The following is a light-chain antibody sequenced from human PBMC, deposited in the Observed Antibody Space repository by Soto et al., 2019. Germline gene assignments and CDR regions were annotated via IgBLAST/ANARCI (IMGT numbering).Light chain of an antibody. CDR1: SSNIGSET. J-gene: IGLJ3*02. V-gene: IGLV1-44*01. CDR2: ANN. CDR3: AAWDDSLKGWV. Sequence: QSVLTQTPSASGTPGQRVTISCSGSSSNIGSETVNWYQQVPGTAPKLLIYANNQRPSGVPDRFSVSKSGTSASLAIGGLQSEDEADYYCAAWDDSLKGWVFGGGTKLTVL.